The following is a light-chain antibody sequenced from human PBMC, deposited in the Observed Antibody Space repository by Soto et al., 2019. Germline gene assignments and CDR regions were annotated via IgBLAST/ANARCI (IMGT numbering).Light chain of an antibody. Sequence: ELVLTQSPGTLSLSPGERATLSSRASQSVSNNYLAWYQQKPGQAPRLLIYCASNRATGIPDRFSGSGSGTDFTLTIRRLEPEDFAVYYCQQYGSSGTFGQGDQVEIK. J-gene: IGKJ1*01. CDR3: QQYGSSGT. CDR2: CAS. CDR1: QSVSNNY. V-gene: IGKV3-20*01.